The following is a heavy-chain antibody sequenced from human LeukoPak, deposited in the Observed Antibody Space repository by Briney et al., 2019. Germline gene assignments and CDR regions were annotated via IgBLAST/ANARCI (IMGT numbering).Heavy chain of an antibody. CDR1: GGSISSYY. J-gene: IGHJ6*03. CDR3: ARELLEYYCMDV. Sequence: SETLSLTCTVSGGSISSYYWSWIRQPPGKGLEWIGYIYYSGSTNYNPSLKSRVTISVDTSKNQFSLKLSSVTAADTAVYYCARELLEYYCMDVWGKGTTVTVSS. D-gene: IGHD2-15*01. CDR2: IYYSGST. V-gene: IGHV4-59*01.